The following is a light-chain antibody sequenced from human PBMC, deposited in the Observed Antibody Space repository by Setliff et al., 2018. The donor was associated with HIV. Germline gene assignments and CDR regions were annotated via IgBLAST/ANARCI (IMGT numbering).Light chain of an antibody. CDR2: DVS. CDR3: NSFASNSAYTPYV. Sequence: QSALTQPASVSGSPGQSITIPRTGTSSDIGRYNSVSWYQQNPGKAPKLIIYDVSNRPSGVSTRFSASKSANTASLTISGLQAEDEADYYCNSFASNSAYTPYVFGTGTKVTVL. J-gene: IGLJ1*01. CDR1: SSDIGRYNS. V-gene: IGLV2-14*03.